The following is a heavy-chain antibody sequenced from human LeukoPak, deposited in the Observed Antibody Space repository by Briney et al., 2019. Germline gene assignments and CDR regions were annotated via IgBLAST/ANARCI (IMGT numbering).Heavy chain of an antibody. CDR2: IKQDGSEK. Sequence: PGGSLRLSCAASGFTFSSYWMSWVRQAPGKGLEWVANIKQDGSEKYYVDSVKGRFTISRDNAKNSLYLQMNSLRAEDTAVYYCARDRYYDSSGLDYWGQGTLVTVSS. V-gene: IGHV3-7*01. CDR1: GFTFSSYW. J-gene: IGHJ4*02. D-gene: IGHD3-22*01. CDR3: ARDRYYDSSGLDY.